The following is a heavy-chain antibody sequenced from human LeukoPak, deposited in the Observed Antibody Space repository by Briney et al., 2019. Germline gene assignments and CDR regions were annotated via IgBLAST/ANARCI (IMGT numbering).Heavy chain of an antibody. CDR3: ARTVSGWYYFDY. CDR1: GCTISSYY. D-gene: IGHD6-19*01. CDR2: IYTSGST. V-gene: IGHV4-4*07. Sequence: PSGTLSLTCTASGCTISSYYWSWLRQPAGKGLEWIGRIYTSGSTNYNPSLVSRVTMSVDTSKNQFALKLSTVTAADTAVYYCARTVSGWYYFDYWGQGTLITVSS. J-gene: IGHJ4*02.